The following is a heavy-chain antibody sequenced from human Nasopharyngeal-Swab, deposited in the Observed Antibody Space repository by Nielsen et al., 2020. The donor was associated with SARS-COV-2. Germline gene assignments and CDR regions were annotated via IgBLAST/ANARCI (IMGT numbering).Heavy chain of an antibody. CDR3: AKDRYCSSTSCHYYHYYYMDV. J-gene: IGHJ6*03. V-gene: IGHV3-30*02. CDR1: GFTFSSYG. CDR2: IRYDGSNK. Sequence: GGSLRLSCAASGFTFSSYGMHWVRQAPGKGLEWVAFIRYDGSNKYYADSVKGRFTISRDNSKNTLYLQMNSLRAEETAVYYCAKDRYCSSTSCHYYHYYYMDVWGKGTTVTVSS. D-gene: IGHD2-2*01.